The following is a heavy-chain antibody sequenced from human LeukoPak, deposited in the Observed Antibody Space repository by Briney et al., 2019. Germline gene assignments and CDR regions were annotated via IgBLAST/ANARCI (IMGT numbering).Heavy chain of an antibody. V-gene: IGHV4-59*01. D-gene: IGHD3-10*01. Sequence: SETLSLTCTVSGGSISSYYWSWIRQPPGRGLEWIGYIYYSGSTNYNPSLKSRVTISVDTSKNQFSLKLSSVTAADTAVYYCARVNYYGSGSYYKDWGQGTLVTVSS. CDR2: IYYSGST. CDR1: GGSISSYY. CDR3: ARVNYYGSGSYYKD. J-gene: IGHJ4*02.